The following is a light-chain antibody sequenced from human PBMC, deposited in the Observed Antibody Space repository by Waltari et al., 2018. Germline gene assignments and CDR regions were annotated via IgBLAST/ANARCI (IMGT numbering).Light chain of an antibody. V-gene: IGLV2-14*01. CDR1: PSDVGGSNY. CDR2: EVS. J-gene: IGLJ1*01. Sequence: SALTQPASVSGSPGQSITIPCTGTPSDVGGSNYVSWSQQDPGKAPKRIIFEVSNRPSGVSNRFSGSKSGNTASLTISGLQAEDDADYYCASFRSDSTYVFGTGTKVTVL. CDR3: ASFRSDSTYV.